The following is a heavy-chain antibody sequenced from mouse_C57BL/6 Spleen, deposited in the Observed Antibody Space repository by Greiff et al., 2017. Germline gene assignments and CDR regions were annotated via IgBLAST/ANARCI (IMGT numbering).Heavy chain of an antibody. CDR1: GYAFSSSW. V-gene: IGHV1-82*01. CDR2: IYPGDGDT. J-gene: IGHJ2*01. D-gene: IGHD2-1*01. Sequence: QVQLQQSGPELVKPGASVKISCKASGYAFSSSWMNWVKQRPGKGLEWIGRIYPGDGDTNYNGKFKGKATLTADKSSSTAYMQLSSLTSEDSAVYFCARSMGYDGNYEDYFDDWGQGTTLTVAS. CDR3: ARSMGYDGNYEDYFDD.